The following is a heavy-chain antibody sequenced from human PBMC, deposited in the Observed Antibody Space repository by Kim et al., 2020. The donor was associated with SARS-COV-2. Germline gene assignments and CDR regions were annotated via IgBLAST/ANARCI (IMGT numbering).Heavy chain of an antibody. CDR1: GFTFSSYW. Sequence: GGSLRLSCAASGFTFSSYWMSWVRQAPGKGLEWVANIKQDGSEKYYVDSVKGRFTISRDNAKNALYLQMNSLRAEDTAVYYCAREDRRITMVRGVKAACDIWGQGTMFTVS. J-gene: IGHJ3*02. V-gene: IGHV3-7*03. CDR3: AREDRRITMVRGVKAACDI. D-gene: IGHD3-10*01. CDR2: IKQDGSEK.